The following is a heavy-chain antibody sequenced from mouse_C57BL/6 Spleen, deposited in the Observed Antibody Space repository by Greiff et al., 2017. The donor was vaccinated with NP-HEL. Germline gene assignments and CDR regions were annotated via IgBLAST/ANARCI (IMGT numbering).Heavy chain of an antibody. V-gene: IGHV2-2*01. CDR2: IWSGGST. J-gene: IGHJ4*01. CDR3: ARNEGRDGNYGDAMDY. Sequence: VKLQQSGPGLVQPSQSLSITCTVSGFSLTSYGVHWVRQSPGKGLEWLGVIWSGGSTDYNAAFISRLSISKDNSKSQVFFKMNSLQADDTAIYYCARNEGRDGNYGDAMDYWGQGTSVTVSS. CDR1: GFSLTSYG. D-gene: IGHD2-1*01.